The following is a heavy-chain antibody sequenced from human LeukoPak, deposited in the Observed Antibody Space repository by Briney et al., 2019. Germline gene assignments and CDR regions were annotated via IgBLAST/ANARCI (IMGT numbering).Heavy chain of an antibody. CDR1: GLTFDNYA. V-gene: IGHV3-23*01. Sequence: GGSLRLSCAVSGLTFDNYAMSWVRQAPGKGLEWVSAISKSGDHTYYAASAKGRFTIYRDNSKNTQYLQMNSLRAEDTAVYYCATPWGPDTSAFRWGRDGMDVWGQGTTVIVS. CDR2: ISKSGDHT. D-gene: IGHD3-16*01. CDR3: ATPWGPDTSAFRWGRDGMDV. J-gene: IGHJ6*02.